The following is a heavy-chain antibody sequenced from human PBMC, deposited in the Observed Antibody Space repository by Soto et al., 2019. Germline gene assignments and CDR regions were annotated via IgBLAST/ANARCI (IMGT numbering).Heavy chain of an antibody. V-gene: IGHV4-31*01. CDR2: VHDIGNT. CDR1: GGSISSGGYC. J-gene: IGHJ1*01. Sequence: SETLSLTCTVSGGSISSGGYCWSWIRQHPGKGLDWIGYVHDIGNTYYNPSLKSLATISVDKSKNQFFLNLSSVTAADTAVYYCARDHPVYSDIFLYWGPGTLVTVSS. CDR3: ARDHPVYSDIFLY. D-gene: IGHD3-22*01.